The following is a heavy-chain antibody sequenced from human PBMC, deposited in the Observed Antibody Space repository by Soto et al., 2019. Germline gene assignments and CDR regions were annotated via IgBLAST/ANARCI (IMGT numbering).Heavy chain of an antibody. CDR1: GCSISRSGYY. V-gene: IGHV4-31*03. D-gene: IGHD3-10*01. CDR2: IYYSGST. CDR3: ARCTRGGGSNFHAY. Sequence: NLSLTCTVSGCSISRSGYYWSWIRQPPGKGLEWIGYIYYSGSTYYNPSLKSRVTISVDTSKNQFSLKLSSVTAADTAVYYCARCTRGGGSNFHAYSGQGTLVIVSA. J-gene: IGHJ4*02.